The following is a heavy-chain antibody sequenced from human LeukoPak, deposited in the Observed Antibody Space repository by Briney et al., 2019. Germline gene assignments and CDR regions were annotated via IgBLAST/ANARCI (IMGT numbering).Heavy chain of an antibody. V-gene: IGHV3-74*01. CDR3: ARVRMGDDFNPFDY. CDR2: INGDGSET. CDR1: GFTFSSFW. J-gene: IGHJ4*02. Sequence: PGGSLRLSCAASGFTFSSFWVYWVRHAPGKGLVWVSRINGDGSETIYADSVKGRFTTSRDNAKNTVYLQMNSLRAEDTAVYYCARVRMGDDFNPFDYWGQGTLVTVSS. D-gene: IGHD3-16*01.